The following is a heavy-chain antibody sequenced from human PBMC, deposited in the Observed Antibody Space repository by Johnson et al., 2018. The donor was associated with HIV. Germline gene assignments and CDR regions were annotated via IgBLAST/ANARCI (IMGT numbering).Heavy chain of an antibody. J-gene: IGHJ3*01. CDR3: ARKQWLAKISSDAFDV. D-gene: IGHD6-19*01. Sequence: VQLVESGGGVVRPGGSLRLSCAAAGFTFDDYGMSWVRQAPGQGLEWVSGITWTGVRTAYPDSMKGRFTISRDNAKNSLYLQMNSLRAEDTAFYYCARKQWLAKISSDAFDVWGQGTKVTVSS. CDR1: GFTFDDYG. V-gene: IGHV3-20*04. CDR2: ITWTGVRT.